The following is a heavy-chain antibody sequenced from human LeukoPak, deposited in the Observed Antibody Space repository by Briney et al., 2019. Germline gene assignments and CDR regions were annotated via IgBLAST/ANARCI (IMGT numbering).Heavy chain of an antibody. CDR3: ARAGSGYDSTSHYYYYMDV. Sequence: KPGGSLRLSCAASGFTFSSYSMNWVRQAPGKGLERVSSISSSSSYIYYADSVKGRFTISRDNAKNSLYLQMNSLRAEDTAVYYCARAGSGYDSTSHYYYYMDVWGKGTTVTVSS. CDR1: GFTFSSYS. CDR2: ISSSSSYI. V-gene: IGHV3-21*01. D-gene: IGHD5-12*01. J-gene: IGHJ6*03.